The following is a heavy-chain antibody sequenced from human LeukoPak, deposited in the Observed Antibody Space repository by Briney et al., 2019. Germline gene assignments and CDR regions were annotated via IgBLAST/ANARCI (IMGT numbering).Heavy chain of an antibody. Sequence: SETLSLTCTVSGGSISSYYWSWIRQPAGKGLEWVGRIYTSGSTNYNPSLKSRVTMSVGTSKNQFSLKLSSVTAADTAVYYCARVRRFAAGRNWYFDLWGRGTLVTVSS. CDR2: IYTSGST. CDR3: ARVRRFAAGRNWYFDL. CDR1: GGSISSYY. J-gene: IGHJ2*01. D-gene: IGHD4-23*01. V-gene: IGHV4-4*07.